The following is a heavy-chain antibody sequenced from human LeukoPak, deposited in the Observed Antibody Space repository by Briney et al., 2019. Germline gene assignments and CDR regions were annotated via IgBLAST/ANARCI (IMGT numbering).Heavy chain of an antibody. CDR2: ISGSGGST. CDR1: GVTFSSYA. J-gene: IGHJ4*02. Sequence: PGGSLRLSCAASGVTFSSYAMSWVRQAPGKGLEWVSAISGSGGSTYYADSVKGRFTISRDNSKNTLYLQMNSLRAEDTAVYYCAKDGGAVAGTPPNDFDYWGQGTLVTVSS. D-gene: IGHD6-19*01. CDR3: AKDGGAVAGTPPNDFDY. V-gene: IGHV3-23*01.